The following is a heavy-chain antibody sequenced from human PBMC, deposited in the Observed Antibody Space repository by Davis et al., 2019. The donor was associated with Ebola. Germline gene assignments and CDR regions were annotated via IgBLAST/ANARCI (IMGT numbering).Heavy chain of an antibody. Sequence: SETLSPTCAVSGGSISSGGYSWSWIRQPPGKGLEWIGYIYHSGSTYYNPSLKSRVTISVDRSKNQFSLKLSSVTAADTAVYYCARTFDYWGQGTLVTVSS. J-gene: IGHJ4*02. CDR3: ARTFDY. CDR1: GGSISSGGYS. CDR2: IYHSGST. V-gene: IGHV4-30-2*01.